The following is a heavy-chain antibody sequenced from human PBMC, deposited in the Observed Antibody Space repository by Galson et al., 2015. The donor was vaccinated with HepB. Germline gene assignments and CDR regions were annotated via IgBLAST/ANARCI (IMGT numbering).Heavy chain of an antibody. CDR2: TYYRSKWYN. D-gene: IGHD4-17*01. J-gene: IGHJ4*02. CDR3: ASQDGHI. Sequence: CAISGDSVSSNSASWNWIRQSPSRGLEWLGRTYYRSKWYNGYAVSVKGRITINPDTSKNQFSLQLKSVTPEDTAVYYCASQDGHIWGQGTLVTASA. CDR1: GDSVSSNSAS. V-gene: IGHV6-1*01.